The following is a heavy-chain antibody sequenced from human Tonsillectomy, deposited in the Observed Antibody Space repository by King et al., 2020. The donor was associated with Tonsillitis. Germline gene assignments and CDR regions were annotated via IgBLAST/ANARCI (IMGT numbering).Heavy chain of an antibody. V-gene: IGHV3-23*04. CDR2: MSGAGART. J-gene: IGHJ6*02. D-gene: IGHD3-3*01. CDR1: GFTFSTYA. CDR3: ARCPYDFWSGGLYYAMDV. Sequence: VQLVESGGGLVQPGGSLRLSCAASGFTFSTYAMTWVRQAPGKGLEWVSVMSGAGARTYHADSVKGRFTISRDNPKNKLYLQMNSLRAEDTTVYYCARCPYDFWSGGLYYAMDVWGQGTTVTVSS.